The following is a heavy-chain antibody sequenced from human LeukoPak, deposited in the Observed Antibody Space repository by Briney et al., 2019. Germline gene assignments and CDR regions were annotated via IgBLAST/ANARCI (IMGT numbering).Heavy chain of an antibody. CDR2: IYYSGST. V-gene: IGHV4-59*01. Sequence: SETLSLTCTVSGGSISSYYWSWIRQPPGKGLEWIGYIYYSGSTNYNPSLKSRVTISVDTSKNQFSLKLSSVTAADTAVYYCASKVYDSSVRYFQHWGQGTLVTVSS. J-gene: IGHJ1*01. CDR3: ASKVYDSSVRYFQH. CDR1: GGSISSYY. D-gene: IGHD3-22*01.